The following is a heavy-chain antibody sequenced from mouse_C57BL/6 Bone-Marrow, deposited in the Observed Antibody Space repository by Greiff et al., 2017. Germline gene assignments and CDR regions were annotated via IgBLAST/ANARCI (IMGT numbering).Heavy chain of an antibody. J-gene: IGHJ1*03. CDR3: TSLGTTVVAPYWYFDV. Sequence: VQLHQSGAELVRPGASVKLSCTASGFNIKDDYMHWVKQRPEQGLEWIGWIDPENGDTEYASKFQGKATLTADTSSNTAYLQLSSLTSEDTAVYYCTSLGTTVVAPYWYFDVWGTGTTVTVSS. V-gene: IGHV14-4*01. D-gene: IGHD1-1*01. CDR2: IDPENGDT. CDR1: GFNIKDDY.